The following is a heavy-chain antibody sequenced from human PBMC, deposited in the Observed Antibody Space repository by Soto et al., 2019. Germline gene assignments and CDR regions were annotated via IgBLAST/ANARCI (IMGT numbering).Heavy chain of an antibody. CDR3: VSGEAARPSYYYYYGMDV. J-gene: IGHJ6*02. CDR2: IWADESNK. D-gene: IGHD6-25*01. V-gene: IGHV3-33*03. CDR1: GFTFSSYG. Sequence: GGSLRLSCAASGFTFSSYGMHWVRQAPGKGLEWVAVIWADESNKFYGDSVKGRLTISRDNSKNTVFLQMNNLRAGDTAVYYCVSGEAARPSYYYYYGMDVWGQGTTVTVSS.